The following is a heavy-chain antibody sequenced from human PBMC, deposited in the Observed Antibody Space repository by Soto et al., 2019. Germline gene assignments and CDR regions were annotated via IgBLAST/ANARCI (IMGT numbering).Heavy chain of an antibody. J-gene: IGHJ5*02. CDR3: ARIVTMVRGVIGWFDP. V-gene: IGHV4-4*02. CDR1: GGSISSSNW. D-gene: IGHD3-10*01. CDR2: IYHSGST. Sequence: SETLSLTCAVSGGSISSSNWWSWVRQPPGKGLEWIGEIYHSGSTNYNPSLKSRVTISVDKSKNQFSLKLSSVTAADTAVYYCARIVTMVRGVIGWFDPWGQGTMVTVYS.